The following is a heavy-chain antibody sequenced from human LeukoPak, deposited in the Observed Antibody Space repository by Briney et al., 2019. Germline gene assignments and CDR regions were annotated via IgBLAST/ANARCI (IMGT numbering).Heavy chain of an antibody. CDR1: GGSISSYY. Sequence: SETLSLTCTVSGGSISSYYWSWIRQPPGKGLEWIGYIYYSGSTNYNPSLKSRVTISVDTSKNKFSLKLRSVTAADTAVYYCARETSQKGAHCMDVWGKGTTVTISS. CDR2: IYYSGST. CDR3: ARETSQKGAHCMDV. V-gene: IGHV4-59*01. J-gene: IGHJ6*03. D-gene: IGHD3-16*01.